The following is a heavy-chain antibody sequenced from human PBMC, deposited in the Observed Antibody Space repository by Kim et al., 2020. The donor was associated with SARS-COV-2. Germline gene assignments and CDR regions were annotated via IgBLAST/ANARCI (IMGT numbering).Heavy chain of an antibody. CDR3: ARSDNFDY. CDR2: DWSRT. D-gene: IGHD2-21*01. J-gene: IGHJ4*02. Sequence: DWSRTSYADSVRGRFTISSDNAKNTLYLQMNSLIAEDTAVYYCARSDNFDYWGQGTLVTVSS. V-gene: IGHV3-74*01.